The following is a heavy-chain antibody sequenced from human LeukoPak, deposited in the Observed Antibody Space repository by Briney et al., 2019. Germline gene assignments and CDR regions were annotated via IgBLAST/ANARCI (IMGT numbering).Heavy chain of an antibody. V-gene: IGHV3-30-3*01. Sequence: GGSLRLSCAASGFTFSSYAMHWVRQAPGKGLERVAVISYDGSNKYYADSVKGRFTISRDNSKNTLYLQMNSLRAEDTAVYYCARDRVPSDIVVVPAKHYGMDVWGQGTTVTVSS. J-gene: IGHJ6*02. D-gene: IGHD2-2*01. CDR2: ISYDGSNK. CDR3: ARDRVPSDIVVVPAKHYGMDV. CDR1: GFTFSSYA.